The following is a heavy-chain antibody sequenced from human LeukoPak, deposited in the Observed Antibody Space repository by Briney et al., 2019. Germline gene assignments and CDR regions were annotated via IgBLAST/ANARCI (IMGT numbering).Heavy chain of an antibody. J-gene: IGHJ4*02. Sequence: ASVKVSCKASGYTFTSYGISWVRQAPGQGLXXXXXXXXXNGNTNYAQKLQGRVTMTTDTSTSTAYMELRSLRSDDTAVYYCARDPGYYDFWSGTPGGADYWGQGTLVTVSS. V-gene: IGHV1-18*01. CDR3: ARDPGYYDFWSGTPGGADY. CDR2: XXXXNGNT. CDR1: GYTFTSYG. D-gene: IGHD3-3*01.